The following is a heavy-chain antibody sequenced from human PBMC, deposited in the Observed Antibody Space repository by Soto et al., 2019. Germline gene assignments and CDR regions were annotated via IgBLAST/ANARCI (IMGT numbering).Heavy chain of an antibody. V-gene: IGHV4-31*03. CDR2: IYYSGST. CDR1: GGSISSGGYY. CDR3: AREFESGVPAASNWFDP. Sequence: KPSETLSLTCTVSGGSISSGGYYWSWIRQHPGKGLEWIGYIYYSGSTYYNPSLKSRVTISVDTSKNQFSLKLSSVTAADTAVYYCAREFESGVPAASNWFDPWGQGTLVTVSS. D-gene: IGHD2-2*01. J-gene: IGHJ5*02.